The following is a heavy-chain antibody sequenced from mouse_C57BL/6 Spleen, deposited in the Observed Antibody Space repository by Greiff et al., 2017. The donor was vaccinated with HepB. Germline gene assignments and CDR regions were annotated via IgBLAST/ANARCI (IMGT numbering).Heavy chain of an antibody. Sequence: QVQLKESGAELARPGASVKLSCKASGYTFTSYSISWVKQRTGQGLEWIGEIYPRSGNTYYNEKFKGKATLTADKSSSTAYMELRSLTSEDSAVYFCARRAPFTTVVATDWYFDVWGTGTTVTVSS. J-gene: IGHJ1*03. CDR1: GYTFTSYS. D-gene: IGHD1-1*01. CDR3: ARRAPFTTVVATDWYFDV. CDR2: IYPRSGNT. V-gene: IGHV1-81*01.